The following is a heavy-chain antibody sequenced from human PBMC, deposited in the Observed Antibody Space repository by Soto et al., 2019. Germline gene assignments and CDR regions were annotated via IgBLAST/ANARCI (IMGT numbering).Heavy chain of an antibody. Sequence: GGSLRLSCAASGVTFSGYAMSWVHQAPGKGLEWVSAISGGGANIYYQDSVKGRFTISRDNSKNTLYLQMNSLTADDTAVYYCARVGPSTVVVPVAIAAWGRGTLVNVSS. D-gene: IGHD2-2*01. CDR3: ARVGPSTVVVPVAIAA. CDR1: GVTFSGYA. CDR2: ISGGGANI. J-gene: IGHJ5*02. V-gene: IGHV3-23*01.